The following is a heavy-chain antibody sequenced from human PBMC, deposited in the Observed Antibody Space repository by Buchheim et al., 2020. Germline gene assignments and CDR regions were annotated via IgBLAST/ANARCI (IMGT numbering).Heavy chain of an antibody. CDR2: ISGCGGST. CDR3: ARNDGGRVTTVTTEDY. CDR1: GFTFSSYA. Sequence: EVQLLESGGGLVQPGGSLRLSCAASGFTFSSYAMSWVRQAPGKGLEWVSRISGCGGSTYYAGSVKGRVSLSRDNSKNTLYLQMNRLRAEGTAVYYCARNDGGRVTTVTTEDYWGQGTL. J-gene: IGHJ4*02. D-gene: IGHD4-17*01. V-gene: IGHV3-23*01.